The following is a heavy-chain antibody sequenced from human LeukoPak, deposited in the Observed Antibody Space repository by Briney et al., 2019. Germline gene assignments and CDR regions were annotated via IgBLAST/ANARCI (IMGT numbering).Heavy chain of an antibody. CDR2: IKQDGSEK. CDR3: ARGRYSSTWANFDY. J-gene: IGHJ4*02. CDR1: GFTFSSYE. Sequence: PGGSLRLSCAASGFTFSSYEMNWVRQAPGKGLEWVANIKQDGSEKYYVDSVKGRFTISRDNAKNSLYLQMNSLRAEDTALYLCARGRYSSTWANFDYWGQGTLVTVSS. V-gene: IGHV3-7*03. D-gene: IGHD6-13*01.